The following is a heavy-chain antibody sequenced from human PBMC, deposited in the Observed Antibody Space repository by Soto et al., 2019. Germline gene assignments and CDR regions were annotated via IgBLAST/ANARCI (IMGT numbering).Heavy chain of an antibody. V-gene: IGHV5-10-1*01. Sequence: GESLKISCKGSGYSFTRYWITWVRQMPGKGLEWMGRIDPSGSYTNYNPSFQGHVTVSTDQSTTTAFLHLSSLKASGTAIYYCGRLVVPTAPIDYWGQGTLVTVSS. D-gene: IGHD2-2*01. CDR3: GRLVVPTAPIDY. J-gene: IGHJ4*02. CDR1: GYSFTRYW. CDR2: IDPSGSYT.